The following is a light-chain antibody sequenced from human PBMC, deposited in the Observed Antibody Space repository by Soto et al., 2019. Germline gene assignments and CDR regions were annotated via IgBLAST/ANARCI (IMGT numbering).Light chain of an antibody. J-gene: IGLJ7*01. V-gene: IGLV1-44*01. CDR1: SSNIGSNT. CDR3: AAWDDSLNGPV. Sequence: QSVLTQPPSASGTPGQRVNISCSGSSSNIGSNTVNWYQQLPGTAPKLLIYSNNQRPSGVPDRFSGSKSGTSASLAISGLQSEDEADYYCAAWDDSLNGPVFGGGTQLTFL. CDR2: SNN.